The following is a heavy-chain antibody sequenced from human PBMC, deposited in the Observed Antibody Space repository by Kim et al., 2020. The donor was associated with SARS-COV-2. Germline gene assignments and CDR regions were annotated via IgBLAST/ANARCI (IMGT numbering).Heavy chain of an antibody. CDR3: AKDPAPNPYWYFDL. CDR1: GFTFSSYA. Sequence: GGSLRLSCAASGFTFSSYAMSWVRQAPGKGLEWVSAISGSGGSTYYADSVKGRFTIPRDNSKNTLYLQMNSLRAEDTAVYYCAKDPAPNPYWYFDLWGRGTLVTVSS. V-gene: IGHV3-23*01. J-gene: IGHJ2*01. CDR2: ISGSGGST.